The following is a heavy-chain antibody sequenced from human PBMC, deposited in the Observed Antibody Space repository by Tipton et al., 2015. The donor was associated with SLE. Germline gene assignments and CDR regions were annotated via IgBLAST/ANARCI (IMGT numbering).Heavy chain of an antibody. D-gene: IGHD6-13*01. CDR1: NGLVSSSSYY. CDR2: IHYSGST. CDR3: ARRVLGAAGDYFDS. V-gene: IGHV4-39*07. Sequence: TLSLTCIVFNGLVSSSSYYWGWIRQSPGTGLEWIGSIHYSGSTHYNPSLKSRATVSVDTSKNQFSLKLSSVTAADTAVYYCARRVLGAAGDYFDSWGQGTLVTVSS. J-gene: IGHJ4*02.